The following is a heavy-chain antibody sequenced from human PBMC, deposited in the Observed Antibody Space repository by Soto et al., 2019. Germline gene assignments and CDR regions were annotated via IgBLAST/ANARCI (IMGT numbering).Heavy chain of an antibody. CDR1: GYTFSSYD. D-gene: IGHD4-17*01. CDR3: ARTDGDLDV. Sequence: QVQLVQSGAEVKKPGASVKVSCKASGYTFSSYDINWVRQATGQGLEWMGWMNPKSGHTGSAQKFQGRVTMTRDTSISTAYMELSSLRSEDTAIYYCARTDGDLDVWGPGPTVPVSS. J-gene: IGHJ6*02. V-gene: IGHV1-8*01. CDR2: MNPKSGHT.